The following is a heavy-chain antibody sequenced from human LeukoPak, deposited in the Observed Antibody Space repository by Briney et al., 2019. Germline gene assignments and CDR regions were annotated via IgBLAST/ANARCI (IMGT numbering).Heavy chain of an antibody. CDR3: AKVIAPWIQLWLIDY. Sequence: GRSLRLSCAASGFTFSSYGMHWVRQAPGKGLEWVAVISYDGSNKYYADSVKGRFTISRDNSKNMLYLQMNSLRAEDTAVYYCAKVIAPWIQLWLIDYWGQGTLVTVSS. J-gene: IGHJ4*02. CDR2: ISYDGSNK. CDR1: GFTFSSYG. D-gene: IGHD5-18*01. V-gene: IGHV3-30*18.